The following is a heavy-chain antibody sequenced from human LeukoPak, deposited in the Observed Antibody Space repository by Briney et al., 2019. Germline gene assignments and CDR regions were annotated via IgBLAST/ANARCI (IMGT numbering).Heavy chain of an antibody. J-gene: IGHJ3*02. V-gene: IGHV4-61*02. CDR1: GGSISSGSYY. CDR3: ARVFAEDIVVVPVVDAFDI. CDR2: IYTSGST. D-gene: IGHD2-2*01. Sequence: SETLSLTCTVSGGSISSGSYYWSWIRQPAGKGLEWIGRIYTSGSTNYNPSLKSRVTISVDTSKNQFSLKLSSATAADTAVYYCARVFAEDIVVVPVVDAFDIWGQGTMVTVSS.